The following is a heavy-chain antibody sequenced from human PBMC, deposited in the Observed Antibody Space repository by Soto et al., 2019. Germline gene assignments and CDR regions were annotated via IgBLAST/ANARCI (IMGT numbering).Heavy chain of an antibody. D-gene: IGHD3-22*01. CDR3: AKGQYYYDSSGYYYD. Sequence: GGSLRLSCAASGFTFSSYGMHWVRQAPGKGLEWVAVISYDGSNKYYADSVKGRFTISRDNSKNTLYLQMNSLRAEDTAVYYCAKGQYYYDSSGYYYDWGQGTLVTVSS. CDR1: GFTFSSYG. V-gene: IGHV3-30*18. J-gene: IGHJ4*02. CDR2: ISYDGSNK.